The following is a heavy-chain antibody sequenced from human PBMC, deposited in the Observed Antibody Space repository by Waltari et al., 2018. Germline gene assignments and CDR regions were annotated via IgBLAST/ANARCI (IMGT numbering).Heavy chain of an antibody. J-gene: IGHJ4*02. D-gene: IGHD1-26*01. V-gene: IGHV1-2*02. CDR1: EDTFTGYY. CDR3: ARASGWEQLDY. Sequence: QVQLVQSGAEVKKPGAAVTASCKASEDTFTGYYNQWVRRAPGQGLEWMGWIKPNSGEKNDGAKFRGRVTMTRDTSIHTAYMAVSRLRSDATAIYSCARASGWEQLDYWGQGTLVIVSS. CDR2: IKPNSGEK.